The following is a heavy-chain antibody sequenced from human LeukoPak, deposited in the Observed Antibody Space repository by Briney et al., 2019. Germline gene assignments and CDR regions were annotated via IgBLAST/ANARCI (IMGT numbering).Heavy chain of an antibody. D-gene: IGHD6-19*01. J-gene: IGHJ4*02. V-gene: IGHV1-18*01. CDR2: ISAYNGHT. CDR3: ARAPSSSGKFGRQFDH. Sequence: ASVKVSCKASGYTFSSHGITWVRQAPGQGLEWMGWISAYNGHTDYAQKFQGRVTMTTDTSTNTAYMELRSLRSDGTAVYYCARAPSSSGKFGRQFDHWGQGTLVTVSS. CDR1: GYTFSSHG.